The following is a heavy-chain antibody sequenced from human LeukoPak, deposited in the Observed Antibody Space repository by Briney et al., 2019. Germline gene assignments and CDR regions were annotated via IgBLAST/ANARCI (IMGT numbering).Heavy chain of an antibody. CDR2: ISYDGSNK. Sequence: GGSLRLSCAASRFTFSSYAMHWVRQAPGKGLEWVAVISYDGSNKYYADSVKGRFTISRDNSKNTLYLQMNSLRAEDTAVYYCAKDRRQWLSTGMDVWGQGTTVTVSS. CDR1: RFTFSSYA. V-gene: IGHV3-30-3*01. J-gene: IGHJ6*02. D-gene: IGHD6-19*01. CDR3: AKDRRQWLSTGMDV.